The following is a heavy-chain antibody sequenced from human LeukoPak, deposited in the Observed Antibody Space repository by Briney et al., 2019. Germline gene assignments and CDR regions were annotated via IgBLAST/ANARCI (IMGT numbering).Heavy chain of an antibody. CDR3: GRPLSYYSDSSGDDAFDI. CDR2: IYHSGST. D-gene: IGHD3-22*01. V-gene: IGHV4-4*02. J-gene: IGHJ3*02. CDR1: GGSISSSNW. Sequence: SETLSLTCAVSGGSISSSNWWSWVRQPPGKGLEWIGEIYHSGSTNYNPSLKSRVTISVDTSKNHFSLKLSSVTAADTAVYYCGRPLSYYSDSSGDDAFDIWGQGTMVTVSS.